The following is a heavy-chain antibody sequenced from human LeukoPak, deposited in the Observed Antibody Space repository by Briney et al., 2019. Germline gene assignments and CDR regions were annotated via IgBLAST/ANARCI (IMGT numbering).Heavy chain of an antibody. Sequence: PGGSLRLSCAASGFSFSSYRMNWVRQAPGKGLEWVSSISSSSSYIYYADSVKGRFTISRDNAKNSLYLQMNSLRAEDTAVYYCARGRDWNYDNFDYWGQGTLVTVSS. CDR1: GFSFSSYR. CDR2: ISSSSSYI. J-gene: IGHJ4*02. V-gene: IGHV3-21*01. D-gene: IGHD1-7*01. CDR3: ARGRDWNYDNFDY.